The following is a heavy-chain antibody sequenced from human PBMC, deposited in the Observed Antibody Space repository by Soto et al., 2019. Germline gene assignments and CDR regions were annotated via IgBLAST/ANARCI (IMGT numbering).Heavy chain of an antibody. J-gene: IGHJ6*03. V-gene: IGHV3-33*01. Sequence: GGSLRLSCAASGFTFSNYGMHWVRQAPGKGLEWVAIIWYDGSNKYYADSVKGRFTISRDNSKNTLYLQMNSLRAEDTAVYYCARDHRPLMNYYNMYVWGKGTTVTVSS. CDR2: IWYDGSNK. D-gene: IGHD2-8*01. CDR3: ARDHRPLMNYYNMYV. CDR1: GFTFSNYG.